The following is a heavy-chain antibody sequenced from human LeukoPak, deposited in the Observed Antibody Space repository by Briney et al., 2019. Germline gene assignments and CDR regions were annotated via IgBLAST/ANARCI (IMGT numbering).Heavy chain of an antibody. CDR2: INTNTGNP. D-gene: IGHD3-16*02. Sequence: ASVKVSCKASGYTFTSYAMNWVRQAPRQGLEWMGWINTNTGNPTYAQGFTGRFVFSLDTPVSTAYLQISSLKAEDTAVYYCATLTYDYVWGSYRYIPSLVWGWPRDFDYWGQGTLVTVSS. J-gene: IGHJ4*02. CDR1: GYTFTSYA. CDR3: ATLTYDYVWGSYRYIPSLVWGWPRDFDY. V-gene: IGHV7-4-1*02.